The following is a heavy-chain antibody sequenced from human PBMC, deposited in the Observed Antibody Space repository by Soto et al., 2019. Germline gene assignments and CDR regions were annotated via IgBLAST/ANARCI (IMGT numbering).Heavy chain of an antibody. V-gene: IGHV5-10-1*01. CDR3: ARQIYDSDTGPNFQYYFDS. CDR2: IDPSDSYT. J-gene: IGHJ4*02. Sequence: PGESLKISCMGSGYSFTSYWISWVRQMPGKGLEWMGRIDPSDSYTNYSPSFQGHVTISADKSISTAYLQWSSLRASDTAMYYCARQIYDSDTGPNFQYYFDSWGQGTPVTVS. CDR1: GYSFTSYW. D-gene: IGHD3-22*01.